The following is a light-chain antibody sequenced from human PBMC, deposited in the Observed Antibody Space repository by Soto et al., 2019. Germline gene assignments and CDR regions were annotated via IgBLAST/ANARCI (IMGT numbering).Light chain of an antibody. V-gene: IGLV1-44*01. CDR2: SNN. CDR3: AAWDDSLNGVV. J-gene: IGLJ2*01. CDR1: SSNLAGYT. Sequence: QSVLTPPPSASGTPVETVTISCSGTSSNLAGYTVNWYHQVPGAAPKVLIYSNNQRPSGVPDRISGSKSGTSASLAISGLQSEDEGDYYCAAWDDSLNGVVFGGGTKLTVL.